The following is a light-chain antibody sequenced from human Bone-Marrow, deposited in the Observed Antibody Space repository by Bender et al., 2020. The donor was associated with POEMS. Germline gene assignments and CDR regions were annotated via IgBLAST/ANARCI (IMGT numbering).Light chain of an antibody. Sequence: QSALTQPPSASGSPGQSVTISCTGTSSDIGGYDYVSWYQQHPGKAPTLLIYDVNGRPSGISDRFSGSKSGTSASLAITGLQAEDEADYFCQSYDSSLSVYVFGTGTKVSVL. V-gene: IGLV2-8*01. CDR2: DVN. J-gene: IGLJ1*01. CDR3: QSYDSSLSVYV. CDR1: SSDIGGYDY.